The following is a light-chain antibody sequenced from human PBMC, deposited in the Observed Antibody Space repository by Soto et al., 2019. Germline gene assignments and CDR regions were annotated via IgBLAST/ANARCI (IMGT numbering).Light chain of an antibody. CDR2: GAS. CDR1: QSVSSD. Sequence: DIVMTQSPDSLAVSLGERATINCRASQSVSSDLAWYQQRPGQAPRLLMYGASTRATGIPARFSGSGSGTEFTLTISSLQPDDFATYYCQQYNSYWVTFGQGTKVDIK. V-gene: IGKV3-15*01. J-gene: IGKJ1*01. CDR3: QQYNSYWVT.